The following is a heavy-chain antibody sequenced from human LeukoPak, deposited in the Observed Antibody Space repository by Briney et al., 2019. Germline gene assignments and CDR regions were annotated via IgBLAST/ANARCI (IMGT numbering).Heavy chain of an antibody. CDR1: GGSINNYF. D-gene: IGHD5-12*01. CDR3: ARERRDGYNFRLKGGAFDY. V-gene: IGHV4-59*01. J-gene: IGHJ4*02. Sequence: SETLSLTCSASGGSINNYFWTWIRQPPGKALEWIGRIYYSGRTNYSPSLKSRVTISVDTSKNQFSLKLSSVTAADTAVYYCARERRDGYNFRLKGGAFDYWGQGTLVTVSS. CDR2: IYYSGRT.